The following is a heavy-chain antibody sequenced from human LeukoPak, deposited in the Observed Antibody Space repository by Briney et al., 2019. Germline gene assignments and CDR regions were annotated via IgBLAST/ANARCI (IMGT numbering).Heavy chain of an antibody. J-gene: IGHJ4*02. CDR2: IYTSGST. Sequence: SETLSLTCTVSGGSISSYYWSWLRQPAGKGLEWIGRIYTSGSTNYNPSLKSRVTMSVDTSKNQFSLKLSSVTAADTAVYYCARGRPPQDSSWYLVDFDYWGQGTLVTVSS. CDR3: ARGRPPQDSSWYLVDFDY. CDR1: GGSISSYY. V-gene: IGHV4-4*07. D-gene: IGHD6-13*01.